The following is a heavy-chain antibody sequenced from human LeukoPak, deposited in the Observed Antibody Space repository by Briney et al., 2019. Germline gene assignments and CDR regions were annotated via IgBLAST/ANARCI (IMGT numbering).Heavy chain of an antibody. CDR2: IYTSGST. CDR3: ARRRQTLYYDSSGHLGY. CDR1: GGSTSSSSYY. V-gene: IGHV4-61*05. Sequence: SETLSLTCTVSGGSTSSSSYYWGWIRQPPGKGLEWIGRIYTSGSTNYNPSLKSRVTISVDTSKNQFSLKLSSVTAADTAVYYCARRRQTLYYDSSGHLGYWGQGTLVTVSS. J-gene: IGHJ4*02. D-gene: IGHD3-22*01.